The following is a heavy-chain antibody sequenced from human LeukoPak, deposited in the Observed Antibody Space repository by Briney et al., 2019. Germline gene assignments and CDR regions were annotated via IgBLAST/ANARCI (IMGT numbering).Heavy chain of an antibody. J-gene: IGHJ4*02. CDR2: IWYDGSNK. CDR3: ARDMQNYYDSSGYIGYFDY. V-gene: IGHV3-33*01. CDR1: GFTFSSYG. Sequence: PGGSLRLSCAASGFTFSSYGMHWVRQAPGKGLEWVAVIWYDGSNKYYADSVKGRFTISRDNSKNTLYLQMNSLRAEDTAVNYCARDMQNYYDSSGYIGYFDYWGQGTLVTVSS. D-gene: IGHD3-22*01.